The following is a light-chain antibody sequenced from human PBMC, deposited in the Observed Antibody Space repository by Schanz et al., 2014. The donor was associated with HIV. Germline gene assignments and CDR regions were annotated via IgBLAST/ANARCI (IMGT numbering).Light chain of an antibody. CDR1: QDISTY. CDR3: QQFNNWPPEGT. J-gene: IGKJ1*01. CDR2: GAS. V-gene: IGKV1-9*01. Sequence: DIQMTQSPSTLSASVGDRVTVTCRASQDISTYLAWYQQKPGKAPKLLIYGASSLQSGVPSRFSGSGSGTEFTLTISSLLSEDFAIYYCQQFNNWPPEGTFGQGTKVELK.